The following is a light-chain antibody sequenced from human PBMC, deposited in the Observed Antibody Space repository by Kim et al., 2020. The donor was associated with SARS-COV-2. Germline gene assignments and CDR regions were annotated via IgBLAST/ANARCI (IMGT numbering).Light chain of an antibody. J-gene: IGKJ4*01. CDR1: QTINNW. Sequence: DIQMTQSPSTLSASVGDRVTITCRASQTINNWLAWYQQKPGKAPNLLIYKAFTLESGVPSRFSGSGSGTEFTLIISSLQPDDFATYYCQQHNSYPFTFGGGTKVDIK. V-gene: IGKV1-5*03. CDR2: KAF. CDR3: QQHNSYPFT.